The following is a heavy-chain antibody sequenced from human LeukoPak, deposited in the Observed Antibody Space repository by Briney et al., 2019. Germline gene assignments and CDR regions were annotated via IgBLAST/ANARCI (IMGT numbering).Heavy chain of an antibody. J-gene: IGHJ6*02. D-gene: IGHD3-3*01. CDR2: INPSGGST. Sequence: ASVKVSCKASGYTFTRYYIHWVRQAPGQGLEWMGIINPSGGSTTYTQKFQGRLTMTRDTSTSTVYMEVNSLRSEDTAVYYCARNYDFWSGSYTGYYGMDVWGQGTTVTVSS. V-gene: IGHV1-46*01. CDR1: GYTFTRYY. CDR3: ARNYDFWSGSYTGYYGMDV.